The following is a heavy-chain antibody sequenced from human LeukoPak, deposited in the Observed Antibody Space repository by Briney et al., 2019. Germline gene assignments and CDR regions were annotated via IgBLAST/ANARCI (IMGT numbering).Heavy chain of an antibody. CDR2: INHSGST. V-gene: IGHV4-34*01. J-gene: IGHJ4*02. CDR3: AREPRRGSFDY. Sequence: PSETLPLTCAVYGGSFSGYYWSWILQPPGKGLEWIGEINHSGSTNYNPSLKSRVTISVDTSKNQFSLKLSSVTAADTAVYYCAREPRRGSFDYWGQGTLVTVSS. D-gene: IGHD3-10*01. CDR1: GGSFSGYY.